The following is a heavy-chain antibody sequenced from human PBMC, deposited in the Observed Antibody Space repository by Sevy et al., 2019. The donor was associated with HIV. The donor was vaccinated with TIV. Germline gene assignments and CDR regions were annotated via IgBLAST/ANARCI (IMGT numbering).Heavy chain of an antibody. CDR2: ILPIFGTA. V-gene: IGHV1-69*13. D-gene: IGHD3-10*01. CDR3: ARYPMVRGVSSAFVL. Sequence: ASVKVACKASGGTFSSYAISWVRQAPGQGLEWMGGILPIFGTANYAQKFQGRVTITADESTSTAYMELSGLSSELTAVYYCARYPMVRGVSSAFVLWGKGQLVTVS. J-gene: IGHJ3*01. CDR1: GGTFSSYA.